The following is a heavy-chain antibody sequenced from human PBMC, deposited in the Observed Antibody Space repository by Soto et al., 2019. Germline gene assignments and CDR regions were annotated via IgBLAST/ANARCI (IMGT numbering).Heavy chain of an antibody. J-gene: IGHJ4*02. V-gene: IGHV1-18*01. CDR2: ISGDNGNT. D-gene: IGHD5-18*01. Sequence: GASVKVSCKASGYTFTNYGFSWVRQAPGQGLEWMGWISGDNGNTNYAQKVQGRVTMTTDTSTSTVYMELRGLRSDDTAVYYCARDIPSHGYDYWGQGTLVTVSS. CDR3: ARDIPSHGYDY. CDR1: GYTFTNYG.